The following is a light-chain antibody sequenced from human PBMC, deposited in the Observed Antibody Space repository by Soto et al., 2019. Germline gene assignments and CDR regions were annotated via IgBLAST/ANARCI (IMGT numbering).Light chain of an antibody. V-gene: IGKV4-1*01. CDR1: QNLFLISANKRF. CDR3: QQHYGSPLT. CDR2: WAS. Sequence: DIVMTQSPDSLAVSLGEMATINCKSSQNLFLISANKRFLTWYQQKPGQPPKLLIYWASTRESGVPDRFSGSGSGTDFTLTISSLQAEDVAVYYCQQHYGSPLTFGGGTKVEI. J-gene: IGKJ4*01.